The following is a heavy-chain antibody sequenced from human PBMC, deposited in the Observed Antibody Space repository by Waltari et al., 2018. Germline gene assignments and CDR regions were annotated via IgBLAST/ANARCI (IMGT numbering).Heavy chain of an antibody. J-gene: IGHJ4*02. D-gene: IGHD3-22*01. Sequence: QVQLVQSGAEVKKPGSSVKVSCKASGGTFSTYAISRVRHAPRQRLEWMGGIIPIFGTANYAQKFQGRVTITADKSTSTAYMELSSLRSEDTAVYYCARVPSRRYYDSSGYYWGVDWGQGTLVTVSS. CDR3: ARVPSRRYYDSSGYYWGVD. CDR1: GGTFSTYA. CDR2: IIPIFGTA. V-gene: IGHV1-69*14.